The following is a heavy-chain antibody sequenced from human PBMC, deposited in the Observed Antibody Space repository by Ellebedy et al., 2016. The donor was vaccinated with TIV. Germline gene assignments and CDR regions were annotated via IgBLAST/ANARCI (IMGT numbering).Heavy chain of an antibody. CDR3: ARDLDY. J-gene: IGHJ4*02. Sequence: SETLSLXXSVSGDSTYSSNFYWGWVRQPPGKGLEWIGSMSSSGSTYYNPSLKSRVTMSVDTSQFSLKLNSVTAADTAVYYCARDLDYWGQGTLVTVSS. CDR1: GDSTYSSNFY. CDR2: MSSSGST. V-gene: IGHV4-39*07.